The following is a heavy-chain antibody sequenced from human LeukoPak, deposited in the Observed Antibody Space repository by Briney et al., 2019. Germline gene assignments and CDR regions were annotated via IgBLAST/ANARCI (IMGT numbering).Heavy chain of an antibody. CDR2: ISSNGRST. CDR1: GFTFSSSA. J-gene: IGHJ4*02. Sequence: RGSLRLSCSASGFTFSSSAMHWVRQAPRKGLEYVSAISSNGRSTYYADSVKGRFTIFRDNSKSTLFLQMSSLRAEDTAVYFCVEGYDSHVTDYWGQGTLVTV. V-gene: IGHV3-64D*09. D-gene: IGHD3-10*01. CDR3: VEGYDSHVTDY.